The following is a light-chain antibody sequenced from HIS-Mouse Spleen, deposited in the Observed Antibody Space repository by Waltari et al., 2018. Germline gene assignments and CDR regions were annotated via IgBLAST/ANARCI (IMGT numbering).Light chain of an antibody. CDR1: SSDAGRYNL. Sequence: QSALTQPASVSGSPGQSTTISCTGTSSDAGRYNLVTWYQQHPGKAPKLMIYEGSKRPSGVSNRFSGSKSGNTASLTISGLQAEDEADYYCCSYAGSSTLVFGGGTKLTVL. J-gene: IGLJ2*01. V-gene: IGLV2-23*01. CDR3: CSYAGSSTLV. CDR2: EGS.